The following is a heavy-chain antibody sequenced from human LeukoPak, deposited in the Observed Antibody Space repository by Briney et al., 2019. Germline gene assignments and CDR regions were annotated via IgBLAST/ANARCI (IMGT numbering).Heavy chain of an antibody. V-gene: IGHV3-21*01. Sequence: GGSLRLSCAASGFTFSSYNMNWVRQAPGKGLEWVSSITSSSSYIYYADSVKGRFTISRDNAKNSLFLQMNSLTAEDTAVYYCARDLTGTPNYYYYMDVWGKGTTVTVSS. CDR2: ITSSSSYI. J-gene: IGHJ6*03. CDR3: ARDLTGTPNYYYYMDV. CDR1: GFTFSSYN. D-gene: IGHD1-7*01.